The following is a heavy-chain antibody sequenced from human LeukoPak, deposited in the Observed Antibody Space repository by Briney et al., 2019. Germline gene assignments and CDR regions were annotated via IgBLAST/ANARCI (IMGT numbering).Heavy chain of an antibody. J-gene: IGHJ4*02. D-gene: IGHD3-3*01. Sequence: GWSLRLSCVGSGFSFSSYGMTWLRQAPGKGLEWVSAISGSGESTYNAGSVQGRFTISRDNSKNTVYLQMNSLRAEDTAVYYCVRDFRFLEDYWGQGTLVTVSS. CDR3: VRDFRFLEDY. CDR1: GFSFSSYG. CDR2: ISGSGEST. V-gene: IGHV3-23*01.